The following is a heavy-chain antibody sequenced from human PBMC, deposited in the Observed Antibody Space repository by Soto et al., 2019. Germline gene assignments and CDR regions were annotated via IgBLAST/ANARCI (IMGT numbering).Heavy chain of an antibody. Sequence: QVPLVQSGAEVKKPGASVKVSCKVSGDTLTELSMHWVRQAPGKGLEWMGGFDPEDGETIYAQKFQGRVTMTEDTSTDTAYMELSSLRSEDTAVYYCATDAAPGTVVTPTLYYYYGMDVWGQGTTVTVSS. CDR2: FDPEDGET. V-gene: IGHV1-24*01. CDR3: ATDAAPGTVVTPTLYYYYGMDV. J-gene: IGHJ6*02. D-gene: IGHD2-21*02. CDR1: GDTLTELS.